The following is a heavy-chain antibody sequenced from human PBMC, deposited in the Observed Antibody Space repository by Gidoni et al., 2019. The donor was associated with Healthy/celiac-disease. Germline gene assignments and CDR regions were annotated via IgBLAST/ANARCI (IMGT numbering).Heavy chain of an antibody. CDR3: ARIPRYSSGWGPLYGMDV. J-gene: IGHJ6*02. V-gene: IGHV2-26*01. Sequence: QVTLKESGPVLVKPTETLTLTCTVSGFSLSNARMGVSWIRQPPGKALEWLAHIFSNDEKSYSTSLKSRLTISKDTSKSQVVLTMTNMDPVDTATYYCARIPRYSSGWGPLYGMDVWGQGTTVTVSS. D-gene: IGHD6-19*01. CDR2: IFSNDEK. CDR1: GFSLSNARMG.